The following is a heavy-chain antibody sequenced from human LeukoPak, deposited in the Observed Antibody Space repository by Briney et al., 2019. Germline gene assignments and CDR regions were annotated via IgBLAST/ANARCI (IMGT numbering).Heavy chain of an antibody. Sequence: GGSLRLSCAASGFTFDDYAMHWVRQAPGKGLEWASLISWDGGSTYYADSVKGRFTISRDNSKNSLYLQMNSLRAEDTALYYCAKDFLDSGSYGLADYWGQGTLVTVSS. CDR2: ISWDGGST. J-gene: IGHJ4*02. V-gene: IGHV3-43D*03. CDR3: AKDFLDSGSYGLADY. CDR1: GFTFDDYA. D-gene: IGHD1-26*01.